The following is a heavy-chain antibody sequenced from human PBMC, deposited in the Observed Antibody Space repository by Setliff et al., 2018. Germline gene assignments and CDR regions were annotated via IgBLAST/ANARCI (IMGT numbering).Heavy chain of an antibody. V-gene: IGHV4-38-2*01. CDR3: ASPRRDDLDSPFDPFDI. Sequence: KPSETLSLTCDVFGASISGGHYWGWIRQPPGKGLEWIATIYHKGRTYFNPSLQSRVTMSLDRSKNQFSLRLTSVTASDTAVYYCASPRRDDLDSPFDPFDIWGHGTRVTVSS. J-gene: IGHJ3*02. CDR1: GASISGGHY. CDR2: IYHKGRT. D-gene: IGHD3-3*01.